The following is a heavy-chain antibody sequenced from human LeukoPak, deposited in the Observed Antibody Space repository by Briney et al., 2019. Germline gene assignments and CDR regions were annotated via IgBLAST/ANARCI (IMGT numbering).Heavy chain of an antibody. CDR1: GFTFSVHF. CDR2: SSNKANSYTT. V-gene: IGHV3-72*01. Sequence: PGGSLRLSCAASGFTFSVHFMDWVRQAPGKGLEWVGRSSNKANSYTTEYAASVKGRFTISRDDPKNSLYLQINSLKTEDTAVYYCARDSGDYVNDYWGQGTLVTVSS. D-gene: IGHD4-17*01. J-gene: IGHJ4*02. CDR3: ARDSGDYVNDY.